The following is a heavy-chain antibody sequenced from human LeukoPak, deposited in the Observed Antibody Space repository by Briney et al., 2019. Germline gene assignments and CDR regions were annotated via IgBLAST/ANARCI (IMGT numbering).Heavy chain of an antibody. CDR2: FDPDDGET. CDR3: ATGTSGSYYVGIVRPIDY. D-gene: IGHD1-26*01. CDR1: GYTLTELP. J-gene: IGHJ4*02. V-gene: IGHV1-24*01. Sequence: GASVTVSFKVSGYTLTELPIHWVRQAPGKGLAWMGGFDPDDGETVYAQMFQGRVTMTEDTSSDTASMELSSLRSEDTAVYYCATGTSGSYYVGIVRPIDYWGQGTLVTVSS.